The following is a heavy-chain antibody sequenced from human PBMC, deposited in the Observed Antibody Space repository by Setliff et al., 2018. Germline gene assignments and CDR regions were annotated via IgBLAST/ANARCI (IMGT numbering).Heavy chain of an antibody. Sequence: ASVKVSCKASGYTFSTYGIAWVRQAPGQGLEWMGWISPYNGYIIYAHKFQGRVTMTTDTSTGTADMELRNLRSDDTALYYCTRDTNIVVVPPHRTAFDIWGQGTMVTVSS. CDR3: TRDTNIVVVPPHRTAFDI. CDR2: ISPYNGYI. CDR1: GYTFSTYG. V-gene: IGHV1-18*01. J-gene: IGHJ3*02. D-gene: IGHD2-2*01.